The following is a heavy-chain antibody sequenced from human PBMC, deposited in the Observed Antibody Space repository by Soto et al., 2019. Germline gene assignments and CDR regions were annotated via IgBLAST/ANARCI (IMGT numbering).Heavy chain of an antibody. CDR1: GGSFSGYY. CDR2: INHSGST. J-gene: IGHJ6*02. CDR3: ARVSGGGWLAPRGMDV. Sequence: SETLSLTCAVYGGSFSGYYWSWIRQPPGKGLEWIGEINHSGSTNYNPSLKSRVTISVDTSKNQFSLKLSSVTAADTAVYYCARVSGGGWLAPRGMDVWGQGTRSPSP. V-gene: IGHV4-34*01. D-gene: IGHD6-19*01.